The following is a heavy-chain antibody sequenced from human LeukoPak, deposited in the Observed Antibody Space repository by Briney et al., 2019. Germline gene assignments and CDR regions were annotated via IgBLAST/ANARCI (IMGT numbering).Heavy chain of an antibody. Sequence: GESLKISCEGSGYSFTTYWIGWVRQMPGRGLEWMGIIYPGDSDTRYSPSFQGRVTISADKSISTAYLQWSSLRASDSAMYYCARGDTEVAATADFWGQGTLVTVSS. CDR1: GYSFTTYW. J-gene: IGHJ4*02. D-gene: IGHD6-19*01. CDR2: IYPGDSDT. CDR3: ARGDTEVAATADF. V-gene: IGHV5-51*01.